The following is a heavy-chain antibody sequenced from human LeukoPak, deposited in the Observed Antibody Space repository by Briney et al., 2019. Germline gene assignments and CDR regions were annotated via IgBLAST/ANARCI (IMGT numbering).Heavy chain of an antibody. CDR3: ARSPGYYFDY. CDR1: GGSFSGYY. V-gene: IGHV4-34*01. Sequence: SETLSLTCAVYGGSFSGYYWSWIRQPPGKGLEWIGEINHSGSTNYNPSLKSRVTISVDRSKNQCSLKVNSVAGADTAVYYCARSPGYYFDYWGQGTLVTVSS. CDR2: INHSGST. J-gene: IGHJ4*02. D-gene: IGHD6-13*01.